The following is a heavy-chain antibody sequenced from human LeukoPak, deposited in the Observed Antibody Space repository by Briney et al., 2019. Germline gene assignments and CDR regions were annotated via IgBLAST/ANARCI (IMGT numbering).Heavy chain of an antibody. D-gene: IGHD4-23*01. J-gene: IGHJ4*02. CDR1: GFSFTSQG. CDR3: AKDYGGNPGLVY. Sequence: QPGRSLRLSCAASGFSFTSQGMHWVRQAPGKGLEWVAVIWHDGSTKYYTDSVKGRFTISRDNSKNTLYLQMNSLRAEDTAVYYCAKDYGGNPGLVYWGQGTLVTVSS. V-gene: IGHV3-33*06. CDR2: IWHDGSTK.